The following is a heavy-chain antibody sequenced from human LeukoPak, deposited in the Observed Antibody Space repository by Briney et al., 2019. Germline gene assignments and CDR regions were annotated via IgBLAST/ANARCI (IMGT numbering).Heavy chain of an antibody. CDR3: VVVVPAAILYYYYYMDV. V-gene: IGHV4-39*01. Sequence: SETLSLTCTVSGGSISSSSYYWGWIRQPPGKGLEWIGSIYYSGSTYYNPSLKSRVTISVDTSKNQFSLKLSSVTAADTAVYYCVVVVPAAILYYYYYMDVWGKGTTVTVSS. CDR2: IYYSGST. D-gene: IGHD2-2*01. J-gene: IGHJ6*03. CDR1: GGSISSSSYY.